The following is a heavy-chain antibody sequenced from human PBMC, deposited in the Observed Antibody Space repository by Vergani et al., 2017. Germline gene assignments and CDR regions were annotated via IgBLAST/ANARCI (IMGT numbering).Heavy chain of an antibody. V-gene: IGHV4-59*08. CDR2: IYYSGST. J-gene: IGHJ5*02. CDR1: GGSISSYY. D-gene: IGHD3-10*01. Sequence: QVQLQESGPGLVKPSETLSLTCTVSGGSISSYYWSWIRQPPGKGLEWIGYIYYSGSTNYNPSLKSRVTISVDTSKNQFSLKLSSVTAADTAVYYCARMVRGASSWFDPWGQGTLVTVSS. CDR3: ARMVRGASSWFDP.